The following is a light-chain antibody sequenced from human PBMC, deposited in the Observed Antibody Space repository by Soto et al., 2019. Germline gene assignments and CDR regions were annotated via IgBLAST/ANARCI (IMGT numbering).Light chain of an antibody. CDR2: DVS. J-gene: IGLJ7*01. V-gene: IGLV2-14*01. CDR3: SSYTSSSTGV. Sequence: QSALTQPASVSGSPGQSITISCTGTRSDVGRYDYVSWYQQHPGKAPKLLIYDVSNRPSGVSTRFSGSKSGNTASLTISGLQAEDEADYYCSSYTSSSTGVFGGGTQLTVL. CDR1: RSDVGRYDY.